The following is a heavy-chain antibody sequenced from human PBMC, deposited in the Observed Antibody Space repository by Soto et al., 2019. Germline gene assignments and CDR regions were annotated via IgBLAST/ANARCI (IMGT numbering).Heavy chain of an antibody. V-gene: IGHV3-20*04. CDR3: FRGLYYAVFTDFYI. Sequence: GGCLRHSCAAGGFTLDDYCLRWLRQAPGKGLEWVSGINWNGGSTGYADTVQGRFNISRAHAKNSLYLQMNSLRAEDTAFYYWFRGLYYAVFTDFYIWCQGTLVTVSS. D-gene: IGHD3-9*01. CDR1: GFTLDDYC. CDR2: INWNGGST. J-gene: IGHJ4*02.